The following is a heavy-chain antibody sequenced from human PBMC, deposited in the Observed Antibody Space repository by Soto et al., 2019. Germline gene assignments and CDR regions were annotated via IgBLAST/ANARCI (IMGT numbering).Heavy chain of an antibody. CDR3: ARDGPYGDYYVPYGMDV. CDR1: GGSISSGGYY. J-gene: IGHJ6*02. CDR2: INYSGST. V-gene: IGHV4-31*03. Sequence: QVQLQESGPGLVKPSQTLSLTCTVSGGSISSGGYYWSWIRQHPGKGLEWIGYINYSGSTYYNPSLKSRVTISVDTSKNQFSLKLSSVTAADTAVYYCARDGPYGDYYVPYGMDVWGQGTTVTVSS. D-gene: IGHD4-17*01.